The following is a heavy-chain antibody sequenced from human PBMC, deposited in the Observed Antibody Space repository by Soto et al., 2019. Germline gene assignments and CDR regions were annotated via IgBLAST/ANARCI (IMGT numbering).Heavy chain of an antibody. Sequence: GGSLRLSCAASGFTFSSYGMHWVRQAPGKGLEWVAVISYDGSNKYYADSVKGRFTISRDNSKNTLYLQMNSLRAEDTAVYYCAKTERFLEFNYFDYWGQGTLVTVSS. CDR2: ISYDGSNK. CDR3: AKTERFLEFNYFDY. D-gene: IGHD3-3*01. CDR1: GFTFSSYG. V-gene: IGHV3-30*18. J-gene: IGHJ4*02.